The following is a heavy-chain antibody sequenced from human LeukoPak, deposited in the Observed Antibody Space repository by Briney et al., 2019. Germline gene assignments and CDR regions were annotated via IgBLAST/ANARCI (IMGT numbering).Heavy chain of an antibody. CDR2: INEDGTEK. Sequence: GGSLRLSCAASGFTFSSAWMTWVRQAPGKGLEWVANINEDGTEKYFVDSVKGRFTISRDNAKNLVYLQMNSLRAEDTAVYYCAKLLIWGQGTTVSVSS. J-gene: IGHJ6*02. D-gene: IGHD2-21*01. V-gene: IGHV3-7*01. CDR1: GFTFSSAW. CDR3: AKLLI.